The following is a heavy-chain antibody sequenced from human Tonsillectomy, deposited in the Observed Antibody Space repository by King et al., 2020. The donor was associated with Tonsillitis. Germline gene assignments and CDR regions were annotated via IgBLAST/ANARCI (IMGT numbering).Heavy chain of an antibody. J-gene: IGHJ4*02. CDR2: IRSKAYGGTR. CDR1: GFTFGDYA. D-gene: IGHD1-26*01. CDR3: AREPGCGSYSRFDY. Sequence: VQLVESGGGLVQPGRSLRLSCTASGFTFGDYAMSWVRQAPGKGLEWVGFIRSKAYGGTREYAASVKGRFTISRDDSKSIAYLQMNSLKTEDTAVYYCAREPGCGSYSRFDYCGQGALVTVSS. V-gene: IGHV3-49*04.